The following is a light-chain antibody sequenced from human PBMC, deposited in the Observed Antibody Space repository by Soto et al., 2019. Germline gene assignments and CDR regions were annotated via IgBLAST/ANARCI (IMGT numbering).Light chain of an antibody. J-gene: IGKJ4*01. CDR2: GAT. CDR1: HSVNSH. CDR3: QQYNNWPLT. V-gene: IGKV3D-15*01. Sequence: MMMTQSPATLSVSPGERVTLSCRTSHSVNSHVAWYQQKPGQPPRLLIYGATTRATGIPARFSGSGSGTEFTLTISSLQSEDFAVYYCQQYNNWPLTFGGGTKVDIK.